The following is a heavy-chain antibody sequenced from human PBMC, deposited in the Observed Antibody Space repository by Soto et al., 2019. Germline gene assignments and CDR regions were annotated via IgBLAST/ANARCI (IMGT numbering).Heavy chain of an antibody. D-gene: IGHD6-19*01. J-gene: IGHJ6*04. CDR1: GFTVSSNY. CDR2: IYSGGST. V-gene: IGHV3-53*01. Sequence: EVQLVESGGGLIQPGGSLRLSCAASGFTVSSNYMSWVRQAPGKGLEWVSVIYSGGSTYYADSVKGRFTISRDNSKNTLYLKMNSVRAEDTAVYYCARDVAGVRGYYYYGMDVWGKGTTVTVSS. CDR3: ARDVAGVRGYYYYGMDV.